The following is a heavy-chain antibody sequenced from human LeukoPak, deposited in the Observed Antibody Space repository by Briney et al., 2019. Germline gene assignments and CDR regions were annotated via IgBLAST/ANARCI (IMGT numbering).Heavy chain of an antibody. D-gene: IGHD2-21*01. CDR3: ARAPVTSCRGAFCYPFDL. CDR1: GFPLSSYA. Sequence: GGSLRLSCAASGFPLSSYAMSWVRQVPGKGLEWVSATSSSDDGTYHADSVRGWFTIYRDNFRNTLYLQMNRLRVEDAALYYCARAPVTSCRGAFCYPFDLWGQGVLVTVSS. J-gene: IGHJ4*02. V-gene: IGHV3-23*01. CDR2: TSSSDDGT.